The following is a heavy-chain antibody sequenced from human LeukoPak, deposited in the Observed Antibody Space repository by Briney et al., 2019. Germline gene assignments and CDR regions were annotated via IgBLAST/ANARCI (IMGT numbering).Heavy chain of an antibody. V-gene: IGHV3-48*04. J-gene: IGHJ4*02. CDR2: ISSSSSTV. Sequence: GGSLRLSCAASGFTFSGCSMNWVRQAPGKGLEWVSYISSSSSTVYYADSVKGRFTISRDNAKNSLYLQMNSLRADDTAVYYCAGNNILIGYYLFDYWGQGTLVTVSS. D-gene: IGHD3-9*01. CDR1: GFTFSGCS. CDR3: AGNNILIGYYLFDY.